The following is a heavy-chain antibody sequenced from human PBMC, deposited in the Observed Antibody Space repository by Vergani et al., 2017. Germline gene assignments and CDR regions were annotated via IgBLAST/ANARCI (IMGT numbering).Heavy chain of an antibody. CDR1: GFTFSSYA. D-gene: IGHD4-17*01. Sequence: EVQLLESGGGLVQPGGSLRLSCAASGFTFSSYAMSWVRQAPGKGLEWVSAISGSGGSTYYADSVKGRFTISRDNSKNTLYLQMNSLRAEDTAVYYCAKKGGGTTVTQEAFDIWGQGTMVTVSS. J-gene: IGHJ3*02. V-gene: IGHV3-23*01. CDR2: ISGSGGST. CDR3: AKKGGGTTVTQEAFDI.